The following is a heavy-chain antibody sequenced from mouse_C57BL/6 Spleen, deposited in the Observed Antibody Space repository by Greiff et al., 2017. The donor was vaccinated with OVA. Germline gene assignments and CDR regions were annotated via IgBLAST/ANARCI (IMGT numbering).Heavy chain of an antibody. Sequence: QVQLKQPGAELVMPGASVKLSCKASGYTFTSYWMHWVKQRPGQGLEWIGEIDPSDSYTNYNQKFKGKSTLTVDKSSSTAYMQLSSLTSEDSAVYYCAIGGYGYGPCDYWGQGTTLTVSS. J-gene: IGHJ2*01. CDR2: IDPSDSYT. D-gene: IGHD2-2*01. V-gene: IGHV1-69*01. CDR3: AIGGYGYGPCDY. CDR1: GYTFTSYW.